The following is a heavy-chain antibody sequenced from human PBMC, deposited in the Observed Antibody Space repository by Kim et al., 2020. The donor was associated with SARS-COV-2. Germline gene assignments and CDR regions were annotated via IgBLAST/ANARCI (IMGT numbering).Heavy chain of an antibody. J-gene: IGHJ4*02. V-gene: IGHV4-39*01. CDR1: GASITSGDYY. CDR3: GRRRGGSSWRDS. D-gene: IGHD6-13*01. CDR2: IHHVGST. Sequence: SETLSLTCGVSGASITSGDYYWGWIRQPPGKGLEWIGNIHHVGSTFYSPSLKSRVTISLDMSKNQFSMKLTSVTAADTAMYYCGRRRGGSSWRDSWGQGTLVIVSS.